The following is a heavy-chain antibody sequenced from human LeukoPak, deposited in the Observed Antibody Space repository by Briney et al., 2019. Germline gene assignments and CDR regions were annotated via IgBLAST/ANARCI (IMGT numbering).Heavy chain of an antibody. CDR3: ARQIRIAARPFDY. D-gene: IGHD6-6*01. J-gene: IGHJ4*02. CDR2: IYYSGST. CDR1: GGSFSGYY. V-gene: IGHV4-34*01. Sequence: SETLSLTCAVYGGSFSGYYWSWIRQPPGKGLEWIGSIYYSGSTYYNPSLKSRVTISVDTSKNQFSLKLSSVTAADTAVYYCARQIRIAARPFDYWGQGTLVTVSS.